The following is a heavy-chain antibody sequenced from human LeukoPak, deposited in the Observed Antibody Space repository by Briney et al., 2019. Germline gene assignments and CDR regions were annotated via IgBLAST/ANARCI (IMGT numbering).Heavy chain of an antibody. V-gene: IGHV3-23*01. Sequence: GGSLRLSCTASVFTFGSYGMSGVPQAPGKGREGVSFITTTGATTSYADSVKGRFTISRDNLRNTLYMQMNSLRDEDTALYYCTIMHGYYDGSGYWVQWGQGTLVTVSS. CDR2: ITTTGATT. D-gene: IGHD3-22*01. CDR3: TIMHGYYDGSGYWVQ. CDR1: VFTFGSYG. J-gene: IGHJ4*02.